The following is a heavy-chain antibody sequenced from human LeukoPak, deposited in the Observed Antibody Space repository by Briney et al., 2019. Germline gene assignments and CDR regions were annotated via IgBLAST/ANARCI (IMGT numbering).Heavy chain of an antibody. Sequence: GGSLRLSCAAPGFTFNNYWMHWVRQAPGKGLVWVARTNTHGTSANYADSVKGRFIISRDNANNTLYLQMNGLRDEDTGVYYALAGYYYYYMDVWGKGTTVTVSS. V-gene: IGHV3-74*01. CDR2: TNTHGTSA. D-gene: IGHD6-13*01. CDR3: LAGYYYYYMDV. CDR1: GFTFNNYW. J-gene: IGHJ6*03.